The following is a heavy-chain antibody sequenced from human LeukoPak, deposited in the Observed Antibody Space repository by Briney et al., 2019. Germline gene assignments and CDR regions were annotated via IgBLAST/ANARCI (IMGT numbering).Heavy chain of an antibody. D-gene: IGHD3-22*01. CDR2: INHSGST. J-gene: IGHJ6*03. CDR1: GGSFSGYY. CDR3: ARRDYYDSSGYRLYYYMDV. V-gene: IGHV4-34*01. Sequence: SETLSLTCAVYGGSFSGYYWSWIRQPPGKGLEWIGEINHSGSTNYNPSLKSRVTISVDTSKNQFSLKLSSVTAADTAVYYCARRDYYDSSGYRLYYYMDVWGKGTTVTISS.